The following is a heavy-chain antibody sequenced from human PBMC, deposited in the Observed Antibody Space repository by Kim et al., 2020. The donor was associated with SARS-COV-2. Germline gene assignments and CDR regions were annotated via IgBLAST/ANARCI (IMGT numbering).Heavy chain of an antibody. D-gene: IGHD5-18*01. CDR2: FDPEDGET. Sequence: ASVKVSCKVSGYTLTELSMHWVRQAPGKGLEWMGGFDPEDGETIYAQKFQGRVTMTEDTSTDTAYMELSSPRSEDTAVYYCATQGRIQLWLRERLFDYWGQGTLVTVSS. J-gene: IGHJ4*02. V-gene: IGHV1-24*01. CDR3: ATQGRIQLWLRERLFDY. CDR1: GYTLTELS.